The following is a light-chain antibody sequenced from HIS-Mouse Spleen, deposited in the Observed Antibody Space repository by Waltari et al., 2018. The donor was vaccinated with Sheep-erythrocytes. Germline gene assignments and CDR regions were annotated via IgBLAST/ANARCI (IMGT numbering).Light chain of an antibody. J-gene: IGLJ1*01. CDR2: SNN. CDR3: SSYTSSSTLYV. V-gene: IGLV1-44*01. CDR1: SSNIGSNT. Sequence: QSVLTQPPSASGTPGQRVTISCSGRSSNIGSNTVNWYQQLPGTAPKLLIYSNNQRPSGVPDRFSGSKSGTSASLAISGLQSEDEADYYCSSYTSSSTLYVFGTGTKVTVL.